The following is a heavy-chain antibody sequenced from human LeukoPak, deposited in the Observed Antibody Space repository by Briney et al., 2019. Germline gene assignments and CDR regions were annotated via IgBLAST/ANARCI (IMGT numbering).Heavy chain of an antibody. V-gene: IGHV3-21*01. J-gene: IGHJ3*02. Sequence: GGSLRLSCAASGFTFSSYNTNWVRQAPGKGLEWVSSISSSSSSIFYADSVKGRFTISRDNAKNSLYLQMNSLRAEDTAVYYCAAQWLVRVNIWAERPMVTVSS. CDR2: ISSSSSSI. D-gene: IGHD6-19*01. CDR1: GFTFSSYN. CDR3: AAQWLVRVNI.